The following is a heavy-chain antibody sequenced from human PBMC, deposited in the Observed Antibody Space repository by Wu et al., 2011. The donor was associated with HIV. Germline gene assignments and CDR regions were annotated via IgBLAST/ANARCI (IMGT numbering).Heavy chain of an antibody. CDR1: GGSFSNYA. CDR3: ATGGSYGSGSPWFDP. CDR2: IIPMSGSG. J-gene: IGHJ5*02. D-gene: IGHD3-10*01. Sequence: QVQLVQSGAEVRKPGSSVRVSCKVIGGSFSNYAINWVRQSPGQEFEYIGRIIPMSGSGDPAQKFQGRVTITADDSTTTVYMELSRLTSEDTAVYYCATGGSYGSGSPWFDPWGQGTLVTVSS. V-gene: IGHV1-69*15.